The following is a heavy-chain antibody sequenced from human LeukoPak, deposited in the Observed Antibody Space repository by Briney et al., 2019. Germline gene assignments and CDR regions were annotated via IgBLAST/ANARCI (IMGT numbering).Heavy chain of an antibody. CDR2: ISYDGSNK. Sequence: GGSLRLSCAASGFTFSSYAMHWVRQAPGKGLEWVAVISYDGSNKYYADSVKGRFTISRDNSKNTLYLQMNSLRAEDTAVYYCARDPENAHGVFGYWGQGTLVTVSS. CDR3: ARDPENAHGVFGY. J-gene: IGHJ4*02. CDR1: GFTFSSYA. D-gene: IGHD2-2*01. V-gene: IGHV3-30-3*01.